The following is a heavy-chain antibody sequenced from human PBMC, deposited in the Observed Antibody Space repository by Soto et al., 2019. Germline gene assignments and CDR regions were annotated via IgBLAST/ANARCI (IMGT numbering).Heavy chain of an antibody. CDR2: IYWDDDK. D-gene: IGHD6-13*01. CDR1: GFSLSTSGVG. J-gene: IGHJ6*03. CDR3: AHRRRSSSWGAYYYYYMDV. Sequence: QSGPTLVNPTQTLTLTCTFSGFSLSTSGVGVGWIRQPPGKALEWLALIYWDDDKRYSPSLKSRLTITKDTSKNQVVLTMTNMDPVDTATYYCAHRRRSSSWGAYYYYYMDVWGKGTTVTVSS. V-gene: IGHV2-5*02.